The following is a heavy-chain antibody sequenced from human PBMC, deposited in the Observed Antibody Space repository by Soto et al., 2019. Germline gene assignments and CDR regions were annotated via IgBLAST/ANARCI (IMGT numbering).Heavy chain of an antibody. D-gene: IGHD1-26*01. V-gene: IGHV3-7*01. CDR3: ARDFVVGGPTINYYYGMDV. Sequence: GGSLRLTCAASGFAVSGDCRSWVRQAPGKGLEWVANIKQDGSEKYYVDSVKGRFTISRDNAKNSLYLQMNSLGAEDTAVYYCARDFVVGGPTINYYYGMDVWGQGTTVTVSS. CDR1: GFAVSGDC. CDR2: IKQDGSEK. J-gene: IGHJ6*02.